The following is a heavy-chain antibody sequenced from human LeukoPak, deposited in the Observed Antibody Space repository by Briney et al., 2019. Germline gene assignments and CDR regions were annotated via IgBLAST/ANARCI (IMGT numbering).Heavy chain of an antibody. CDR3: ARDVIAAAGYYFDY. CDR2: ISYDGSNK. CDR1: GFTFSSYA. Sequence: GGSLRLSCAASGFTFSSYAMHWVRQAPGKGLEWVAVISYDGSNKYYADSVKGRFTISRDNSKNTLYLQMNSLRAEGTAVYYCARDVIAAAGYYFDYWGQGTLVTVSS. D-gene: IGHD6-13*01. V-gene: IGHV3-30-3*01. J-gene: IGHJ4*02.